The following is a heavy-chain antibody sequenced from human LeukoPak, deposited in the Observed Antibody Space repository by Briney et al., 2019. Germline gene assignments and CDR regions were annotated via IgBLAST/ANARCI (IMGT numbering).Heavy chain of an antibody. CDR2: INPSGGST. J-gene: IGHJ6*02. CDR1: GYTFTSYY. V-gene: IGHV1-46*01. D-gene: IGHD6-13*01. CDR3: ARVRALIAAAGTGLGGMDV. Sequence: ASVKVSCKASGYTFTSYYMHWVRQAPGQGLEWMGIINPSGGSTSYAQKFQGRVTMTRDTSTSTVYMELSSLRSEDTAVYYCARVRALIAAAGTGLGGMDVWGQGTTVTVSS.